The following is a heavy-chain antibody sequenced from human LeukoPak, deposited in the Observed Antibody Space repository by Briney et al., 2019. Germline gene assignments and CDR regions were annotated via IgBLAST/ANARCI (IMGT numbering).Heavy chain of an antibody. CDR2: ISSSSSYI. Sequence: GGSLRLSCAASGFTFSSYSMNWVRQAPGKGLEWVSSISSSSSYIYYADSVKGRFTISRDNAKNSLYLQMNSLRAEDTAVYYCARDLEYYDSSGYYPAFDYWGQGTLVTVSS. J-gene: IGHJ4*02. CDR1: GFTFSSYS. D-gene: IGHD3-22*01. V-gene: IGHV3-21*01. CDR3: ARDLEYYDSSGYYPAFDY.